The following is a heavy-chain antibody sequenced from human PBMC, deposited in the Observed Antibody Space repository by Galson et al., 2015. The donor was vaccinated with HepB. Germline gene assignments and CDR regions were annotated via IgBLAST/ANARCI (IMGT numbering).Heavy chain of an antibody. CDR1: GGSIRTASYY. CDR2: IFHSGNA. V-gene: IGHV4-39*01. CDR3: ARQRHVRYFDQPDGFDL. J-gene: IGHJ3*01. Sequence: SETLSLTCSVYGGSIRTASYYWGWIRQAPGRGLEWIGSIFHSGNAYYSPSLKSPVTLSIDTSNNVFSLKVASVTAADTAVYYCARQRHVRYFDQPDGFDLWGQGTVVTVSS. D-gene: IGHD3-9*01.